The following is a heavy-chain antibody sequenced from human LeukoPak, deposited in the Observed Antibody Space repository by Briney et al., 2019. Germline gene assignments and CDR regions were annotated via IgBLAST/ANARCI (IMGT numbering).Heavy chain of an antibody. Sequence: GESLKISCKGSGYSFTSYWIGWVRQMPGKGLEWMGIIYPGDSDTRYSPSFQGQVTISADKSISTAYLQWSSLKASDTAMYYCARQNNLLYYYDSSGYYYWFDPWGQGTLVTVSS. CDR2: IYPGDSDT. CDR3: ARQNNLLYYYDSSGYYYWFDP. J-gene: IGHJ5*02. V-gene: IGHV5-51*01. CDR1: GYSFTSYW. D-gene: IGHD3-22*01.